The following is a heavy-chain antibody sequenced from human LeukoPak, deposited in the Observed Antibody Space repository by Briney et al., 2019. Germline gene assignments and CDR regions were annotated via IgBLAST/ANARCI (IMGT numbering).Heavy chain of an antibody. D-gene: IGHD3-22*01. Sequence: GGSLRLSCAASGFTFSSYAMSWVRQAPGKGLEWVSAISGSGGSTYYADSVKGRFTISRDNSENTLYLQMNSLRAEDTAVYYCAKPGFYYYDSSGYYGWQFDYWGQGTLVTVSS. CDR3: AKPGFYYYDSSGYYGWQFDY. CDR1: GFTFSSYA. CDR2: ISGSGGST. V-gene: IGHV3-23*01. J-gene: IGHJ4*02.